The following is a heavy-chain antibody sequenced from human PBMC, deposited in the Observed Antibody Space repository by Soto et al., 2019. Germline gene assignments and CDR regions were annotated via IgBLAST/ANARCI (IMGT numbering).Heavy chain of an antibody. CDR3: ATAVVKHYFDR. D-gene: IGHD2-21*01. CDR1: GGSIFSGAYY. Sequence: QVQLQESGPGLVKPSQTLSLTCTVSGGSIFSGAYYWSWIRQLPGKGLEWIGYIYYSGSAYYNPSLNSRVTMSVDTSKNQFSLNLNSVTAADTAVYYCATAVVKHYFDRWGQGTLVTVSS. CDR2: IYYSGSA. J-gene: IGHJ4*02. V-gene: IGHV4-31*03.